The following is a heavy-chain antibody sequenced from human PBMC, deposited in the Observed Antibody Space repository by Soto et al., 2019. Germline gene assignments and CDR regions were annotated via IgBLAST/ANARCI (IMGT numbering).Heavy chain of an antibody. V-gene: IGHV3-23*01. D-gene: IGHD2-2*01. J-gene: IGHJ5*02. CDR1: GFTFSRYA. CDR2: IGGSGGST. CDR3: AKDRRPVVGVPAMGGFDP. Sequence: EVQLLESGGGLVQPGGYLRLSCAASGFTFSRYAMSWVRQAPGKGLEWVSAIGGSGGSTYYADSVKGRFTISRDNSKNTLYLQMNSLRAEDTAVYYCAKDRRPVVGVPAMGGFDPWGQGTLVTVSS.